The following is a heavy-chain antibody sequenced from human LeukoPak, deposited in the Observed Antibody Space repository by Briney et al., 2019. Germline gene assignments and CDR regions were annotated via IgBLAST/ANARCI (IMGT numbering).Heavy chain of an antibody. Sequence: GGSLRLSCAASGFTFSSYEMNWVRQAPGKGLEWVSYISSSGSTIYYADSVKGRFTISRDNSRNTLYLQMNSLRPEDTALYFCAELRGGCDHASDIWGQGTMVTVSS. J-gene: IGHJ3*02. CDR1: GFTFSSYE. D-gene: IGHD5-12*01. V-gene: IGHV3-48*03. CDR3: AELRGGCDHASDI. CDR2: ISSSGSTI.